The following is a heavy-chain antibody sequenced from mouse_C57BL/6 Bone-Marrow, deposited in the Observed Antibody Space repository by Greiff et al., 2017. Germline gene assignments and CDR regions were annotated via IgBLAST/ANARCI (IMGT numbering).Heavy chain of an antibody. CDR2: SRNKATDSTT. Sequence: EVQLVESGGGLVQSGRSLRISCATSGFTFSDFYMAWVRQAPGKGLEWIAASRNKATDSTTEYSASVKGRFIVSRYTSPTIIPLQWNALGAEDAAICDWARDAGLGSWFAYWGQGNLVTVSA. D-gene: IGHD3-1*01. V-gene: IGHV7-1*01. J-gene: IGHJ3*01. CDR1: GFTFSDFY. CDR3: ARDAGLGSWFAY.